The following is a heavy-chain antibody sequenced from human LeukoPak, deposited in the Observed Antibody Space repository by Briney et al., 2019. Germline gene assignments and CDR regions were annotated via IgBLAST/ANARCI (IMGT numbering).Heavy chain of an antibody. CDR2: INSDGSST. V-gene: IGHV3-74*01. CDR1: GFTLTNYW. D-gene: IGHD2-2*01. J-gene: IGHJ4*02. Sequence: GGSLRLSCAAAGFTLTNYWMHWVRQGPGKGLVWVSRINSDGSSTNYADSVKGRFTISRDNAKNTLYLQMNSLRAEDTAVYYCARVSCSRTSCYAGFTFSHPYDYWAREPWSPSPQ. CDR3: ARVSCSRTSCYAGFTFSHPYDY.